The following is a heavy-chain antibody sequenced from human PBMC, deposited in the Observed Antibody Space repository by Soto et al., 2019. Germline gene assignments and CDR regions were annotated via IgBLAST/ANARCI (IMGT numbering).Heavy chain of an antibody. Sequence: ASLSVSCKASGYTFTSYYRHCVRHAPGQGLEWMGIINPSGGSTSYAQKFQGRVTMTRDTSTSTVYMELSSLRSEDTAVYYCARDRXPQYGSGKPYYYYGMDVWGQGTTVTVSS. CDR2: INPSGGST. D-gene: IGHD3-10*01. J-gene: IGHJ6*02. CDR1: GYTFTSYY. V-gene: IGHV1-46*01. CDR3: ARDRXPQYGSGKPYYYYGMDV.